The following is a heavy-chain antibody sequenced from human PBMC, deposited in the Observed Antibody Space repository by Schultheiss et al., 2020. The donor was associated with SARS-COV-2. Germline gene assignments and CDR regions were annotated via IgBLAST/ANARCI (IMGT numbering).Heavy chain of an antibody. J-gene: IGHJ6*02. V-gene: IGHV3-23*01. CDR1: GFTFSSYA. Sequence: GGSLRLSCAASGFTFSSYAMSWVRQAPGKGLEWVSAIGTAGDTYYPGSVKGRFTISRENAKNTLYLQMNSLRAEDTAVYYCATRGVSSHLYYYYGMDVWGQGTTVTVSS. CDR2: IGTAGDT. D-gene: IGHD6-13*01. CDR3: ATRGVSSHLYYYYGMDV.